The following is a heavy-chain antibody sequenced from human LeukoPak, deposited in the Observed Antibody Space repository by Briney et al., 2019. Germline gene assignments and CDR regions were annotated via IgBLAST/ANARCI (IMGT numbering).Heavy chain of an antibody. CDR2: ISYDGSNK. V-gene: IGHV3-30-3*01. D-gene: IGHD5-12*01. CDR3: ARVGGYFQFDY. J-gene: IGHJ4*02. CDR1: GFTFSNYA. Sequence: PGGSLRHSCAASGFTFSNYAMHWVRQAPGKGLEWVAVISYDGSNKYYADSVKGRFTISRDNSKNTLYLQMNSLRAEDTAVYYCARVGGYFQFDYWGQGTLVTVSS.